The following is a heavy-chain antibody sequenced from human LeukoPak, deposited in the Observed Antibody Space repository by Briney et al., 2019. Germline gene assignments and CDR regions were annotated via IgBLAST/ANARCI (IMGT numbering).Heavy chain of an antibody. CDR3: AKGDFWSAYYTRYYYMDV. D-gene: IGHD3-3*01. CDR2: IYTSGNT. V-gene: IGHV4-4*09. Sequence: SETLSLTCTVSGDSVSSYHWTWIRQSPGQGLEWIGNIYTSGNTNYNPSLESRVTILLDTSKNQFSLKLTSVTAADTAVYYCAKGDFWSAYYTRYYYMDVWDKGTTVAVSS. CDR1: GDSVSSYH. J-gene: IGHJ6*03.